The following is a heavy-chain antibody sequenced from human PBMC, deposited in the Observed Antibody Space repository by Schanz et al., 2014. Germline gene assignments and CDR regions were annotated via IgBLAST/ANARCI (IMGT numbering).Heavy chain of an antibody. CDR1: GYTFTGYY. CDR3: ARLGTGMAVAGSVIDSYYYYMDV. CDR2: INPSGGST. J-gene: IGHJ6*03. D-gene: IGHD6-19*01. Sequence: QVQLVQSGAEVKKPGASVKVSCKASGYTFTGYYMHWVRQAPGQGLEWMGMINPSGGSTTYAQKFQGRVTMTRDTSTSTVYMELSSLRSEDTAVYYCARLGTGMAVAGSVIDSYYYYMDVWGEGTTVTVSS. V-gene: IGHV1-46*01.